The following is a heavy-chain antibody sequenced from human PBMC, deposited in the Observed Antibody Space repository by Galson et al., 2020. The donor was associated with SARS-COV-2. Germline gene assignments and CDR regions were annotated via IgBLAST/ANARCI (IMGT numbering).Heavy chain of an antibody. J-gene: IGHJ6*02. CDR1: GVSIISTGSY. CDR3: VRDRPGVHGMDV. Sequence: SETLSLTCSVSGVSIISTGSYWGWIRQPPGKGLEWIGTISFSGSTYYNASLKSRLSISLDTSKNQPSLRLTSVTAADTAVYYCVRDRPGVHGMDVWGQGTTVIVSS. D-gene: IGHD6-6*01. CDR2: ISFSGST. V-gene: IGHV4-39*07.